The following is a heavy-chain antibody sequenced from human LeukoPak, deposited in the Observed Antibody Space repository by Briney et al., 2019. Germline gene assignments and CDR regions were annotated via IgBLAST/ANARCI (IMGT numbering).Heavy chain of an antibody. D-gene: IGHD6-13*01. V-gene: IGHV5-51*01. J-gene: IGHJ4*02. CDR2: VHPGDSDT. CDR1: GYSFTNYW. Sequence: GESLKISCKASGYSFTNYWIGWVRQMPGKGLEWMGMVHPGDSDTKYSPSFQGQVTISADKSISTAYLQWSSLKASDTAMYYCARRSDLSSSWFFDYWGQGTLVTVSS. CDR3: ARRSDLSSSWFFDY.